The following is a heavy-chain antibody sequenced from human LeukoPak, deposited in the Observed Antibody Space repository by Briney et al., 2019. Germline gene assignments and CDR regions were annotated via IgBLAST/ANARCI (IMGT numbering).Heavy chain of an antibody. CDR2: ISYDGSNQ. CDR1: EFTFSSYG. D-gene: IGHD6-13*01. Sequence: GGSLRLSCAASEFTFSSYGMHWVRQAPGKGLEWVAVISYDGSNQYYADSVKGRFTISRDNSKNTLYLQMNSLRAEDTAVYYCAKDPRAARHHYNGMDVWGQGTTVTVSS. J-gene: IGHJ6*02. V-gene: IGHV3-30*18. CDR3: AKDPRAARHHYNGMDV.